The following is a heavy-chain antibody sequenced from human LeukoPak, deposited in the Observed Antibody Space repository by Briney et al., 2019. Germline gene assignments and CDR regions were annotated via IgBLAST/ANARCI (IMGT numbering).Heavy chain of an antibody. CDR1: GYTFTKYD. V-gene: IGHV1-18*01. CDR2: ISGYNGNT. CDR3: ARDYASGRCYSDY. J-gene: IGHJ4*02. D-gene: IGHD3-10*01. Sequence: ASVKVSCKASGYTFTKYDFSWVRQAPGQGLEWMGWISGYNGNTNYAQKLQGRVTMTMDTSTSTAYMELRSLRSDDTAVYYCARDYASGRCYSDYWGQGTLVTVSS.